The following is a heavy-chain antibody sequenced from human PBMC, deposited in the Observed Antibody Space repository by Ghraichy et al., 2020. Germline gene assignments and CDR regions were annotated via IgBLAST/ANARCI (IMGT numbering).Heavy chain of an antibody. J-gene: IGHJ6*03. CDR3: AREPLIVGATSHYYMDV. Sequence: GESLNISCAASGFTFSSYSMNWVRQAPGKGLEWVSSISSSSSYIYYADSVKGRFTISRDNAKNSLYLQMNSLRAEDTAVYYCAREPLIVGATSHYYMDVWGKGTTVTVSS. CDR2: ISSSSSYI. CDR1: GFTFSSYS. V-gene: IGHV3-21*01. D-gene: IGHD1-26*01.